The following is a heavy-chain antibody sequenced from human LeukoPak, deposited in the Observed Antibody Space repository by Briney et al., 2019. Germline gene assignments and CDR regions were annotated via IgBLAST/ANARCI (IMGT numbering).Heavy chain of an antibody. CDR1: GFTFSSYG. J-gene: IGHJ4*02. V-gene: IGHV3-33*01. D-gene: IGHD3-9*01. CDR3: ARDILTGYYTRTYYFDY. CDR2: IWYDGSNK. Sequence: GGSLSLSCAASGFTFSSYGMHWVRQAPGKGLEWVAVIWYDGSNKYYADSVKGRFTISRDNAKNSLYLQMNSLRAEDTAVYYCARDILTGYYTRTYYFDYWGQGTLVTVSS.